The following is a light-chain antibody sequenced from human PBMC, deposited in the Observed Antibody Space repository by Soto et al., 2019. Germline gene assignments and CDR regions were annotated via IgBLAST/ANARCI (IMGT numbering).Light chain of an antibody. Sequence: DIVMTQSPATLFLSPGERATLSCRASQSVSSNFAWYQQKPGQSPRLLIYGASTRATGIPARFSGSGSGTGFTLTISSLQSEDFAVYYCHQYNNWPGTFGQGTQLEI. CDR1: QSVSSN. CDR3: HQYNNWPGT. J-gene: IGKJ2*01. V-gene: IGKV3-15*01. CDR2: GAS.